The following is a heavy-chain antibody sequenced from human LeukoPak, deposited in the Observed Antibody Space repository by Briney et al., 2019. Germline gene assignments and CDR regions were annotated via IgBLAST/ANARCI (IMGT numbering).Heavy chain of an antibody. CDR3: ARHLRSSGWYRY. CDR2: IYYSGST. J-gene: IGHJ4*02. CDR1: GGSISSYY. D-gene: IGHD6-19*01. Sequence: SETLSLTCTVSGGSISSYYWSWIRQPPGKGLEWIGYIYYSGSTNYNPSLKSRVTISVDTSKNQFSLKLSSVTAADTAVYYCARHLRSSGWYRYWGQGTPVTVSS. V-gene: IGHV4-59*08.